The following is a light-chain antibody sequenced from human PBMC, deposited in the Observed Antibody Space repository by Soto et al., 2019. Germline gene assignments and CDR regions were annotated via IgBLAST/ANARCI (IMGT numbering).Light chain of an antibody. J-gene: IGLJ1*01. Sequence: QSVLTQPASVTGSPGQSITISCTGTRNDIGSSNVISWYQQHPGKAPKLMIYEASERPSGVSDRFSGSKSGNSASLTISGLQAGDEADYFCCSYAGSSTYVFGTGTKVTVL. V-gene: IGLV2-23*01. CDR3: CSYAGSSTYV. CDR1: RNDIGSSNV. CDR2: EAS.